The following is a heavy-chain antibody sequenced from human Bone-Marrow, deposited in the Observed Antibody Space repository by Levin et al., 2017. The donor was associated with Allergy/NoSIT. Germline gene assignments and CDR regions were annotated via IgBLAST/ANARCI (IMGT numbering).Heavy chain of an antibody. D-gene: IGHD6-25*01. CDR2: IYHSGST. Sequence: SETLSLTCAVSGVPMSSAWWSWVRQPPGKGLEWIGEIYHSGSTNYNPSLKSRVTISVDNSKYQFSLKLNSVTAADTAVYYCAKNAAYCMDVWGKGTTVTVSS. CDR1: GVPMSSAW. J-gene: IGHJ6*03. CDR3: AKNAAYCMDV. V-gene: IGHV4-4*02.